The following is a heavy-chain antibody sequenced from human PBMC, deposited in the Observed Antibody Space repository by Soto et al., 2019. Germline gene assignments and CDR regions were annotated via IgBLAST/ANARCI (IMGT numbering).Heavy chain of an antibody. CDR2: IYYSGST. CDR1: GGSISSGGYS. Sequence: PSETLSLTCAVSGGSISSGGYSWRWIRQPPGKGLEWIGYIYYSGSTNYNPSLKSRVTISVDTSKNQFSLKLSSVTAADTAVYYCARVGLSGSYRYFDYWGQGTLVTVSS. CDR3: ARVGLSGSYRYFDY. V-gene: IGHV4-61*08. J-gene: IGHJ4*02. D-gene: IGHD1-26*01.